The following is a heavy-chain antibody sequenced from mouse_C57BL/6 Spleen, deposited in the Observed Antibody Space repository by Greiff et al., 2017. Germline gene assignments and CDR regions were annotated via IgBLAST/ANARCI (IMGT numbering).Heavy chain of an antibody. CDR3: ARKGITTWDFDV. CDR2: IHPNSGST. Sequence: VQLQQPGAELVKPGASVKLSCKASGYTFTSYWMHWVKQRPGQGLEWIGMIHPNSGSTNYNEKFKSKATLTVDKSSSTAYMQLSSLTSEDSAVYYCARKGITTWDFDVWGTGTTVTVSS. J-gene: IGHJ1*03. V-gene: IGHV1-64*01. CDR1: GYTFTSYW. D-gene: IGHD1-1*01.